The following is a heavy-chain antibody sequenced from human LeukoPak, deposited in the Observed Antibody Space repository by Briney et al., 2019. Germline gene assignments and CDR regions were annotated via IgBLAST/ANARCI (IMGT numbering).Heavy chain of an antibody. CDR3: ASSNTAANDAFDI. V-gene: IGHV3-23*01. J-gene: IGHJ3*02. Sequence: PGGSLRLSCAASGFTFSSYAMSRVRQAPGKGLEWVSVISGSGGTTYCADSVKVRFTISKDNYKNTLYLQINSLRAEDTAVYYCASSNTAANDAFDIWGQGTMVTVSS. CDR1: GFTFSSYA. D-gene: IGHD5-18*01. CDR2: ISGSGGTT.